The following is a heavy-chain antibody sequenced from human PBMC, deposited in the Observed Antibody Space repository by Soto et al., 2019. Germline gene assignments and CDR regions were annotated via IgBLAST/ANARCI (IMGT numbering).Heavy chain of an antibody. CDR3: ARDVNYYGSGSYYSSYYYGMDV. J-gene: IGHJ6*02. V-gene: IGHV1-46*01. Sequence: ASVKVSWKASGHTFTSYYMHWVRQAPGQGLEWMGIINPSGGSTSYAQKFQGRVTMTRDTSTSTVYMELSSLRSEDTAVYYCARDVNYYGSGSYYSSYYYGMDVWGQRTTVTAS. CDR1: GHTFTSYY. CDR2: INPSGGST. D-gene: IGHD3-10*01.